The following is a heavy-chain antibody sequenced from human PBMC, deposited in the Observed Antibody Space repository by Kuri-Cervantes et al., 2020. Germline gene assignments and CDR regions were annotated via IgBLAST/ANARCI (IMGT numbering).Heavy chain of an antibody. CDR2: IYPGDSDT. J-gene: IGHJ5*02. CDR3: ARPPGGGSSSFLT. CDR1: GYTFTNYW. Sequence: GESLKISCKGSGYTFTNYWIGWVRQIPGKGLEWMGIIYPGDSDTRYSPSFQGQVTISADKSISTAYLQWSSLKASDTAMYYCARPPGGGSSSFLTWGQGTLVTVSS. D-gene: IGHD6-6*01. V-gene: IGHV5-51*01.